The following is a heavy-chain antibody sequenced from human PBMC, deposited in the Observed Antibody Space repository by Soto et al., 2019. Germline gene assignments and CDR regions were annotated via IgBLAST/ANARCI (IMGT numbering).Heavy chain of an antibody. CDR2: IWYDGSNK. Sequence: QVQLVESGGGVVQPGRSLRLSCAASGFTFSSYGMHWVRQAPGKGLEWVAVIWYDGSNKYYADSVKGRFTISRDNSKKTLYLQMNSLRAEDTAVYYCAREGLERPGAKNEGYYYGMDVWGQGTTVTVSS. CDR3: AREGLERPGAKNEGYYYGMDV. J-gene: IGHJ6*02. V-gene: IGHV3-33*01. CDR1: GFTFSSYG. D-gene: IGHD1-1*01.